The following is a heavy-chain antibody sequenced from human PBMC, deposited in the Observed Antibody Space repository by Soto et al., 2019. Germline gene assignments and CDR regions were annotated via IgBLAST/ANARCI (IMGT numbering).Heavy chain of an antibody. Sequence: QVPLVQSGAEVKKPGASVKVSCKASGYTFTSYGISWVRQAPGQGLEWMGWISAYNGNTNYAQKLQGRVTMTTDTSTSTAYMELRSRRSDDTAVYYCARSTTGLGGKRFLEWLFGFGLDYWGQGTLVTVSS. D-gene: IGHD3-3*01. CDR3: ARSTTGLGGKRFLEWLFGFGLDY. V-gene: IGHV1-18*01. J-gene: IGHJ4*02. CDR2: ISAYNGNT. CDR1: GYTFTSYG.